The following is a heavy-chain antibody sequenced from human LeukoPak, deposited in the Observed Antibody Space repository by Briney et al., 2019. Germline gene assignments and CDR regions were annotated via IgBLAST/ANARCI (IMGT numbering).Heavy chain of an antibody. CDR3: VKGGTADRVGWTH. CDR1: GFTVSSIH. Sequence: GGSLRLSCAASGFTVSSIHMVRVRQAPGKGLEWVSVTYTGGNSYYADSVKGRFIISRDISKNTLYLQMNNLRTEDTAVYFCVKGGTADRVGWTHWGQGSLVTVFS. CDR2: TYTGGNS. D-gene: IGHD7-27*01. J-gene: IGHJ4*02. V-gene: IGHV3-53*01.